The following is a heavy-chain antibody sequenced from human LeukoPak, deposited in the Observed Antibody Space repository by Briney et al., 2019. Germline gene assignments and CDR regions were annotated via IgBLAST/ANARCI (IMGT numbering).Heavy chain of an antibody. CDR2: IKQDGSEK. CDR3: ARADRDWGWELLVDY. CDR1: GFTFSSYW. J-gene: IGHJ4*02. D-gene: IGHD1-26*01. Sequence: GGSLRLSCAASGFTFSSYWMSWVRQVPGKGLEWVANIKQDGSEKYYVDSVKGRFTISRDNAKNSLYLQMNSLRAEDTAMYYCARADRDWGWELLVDYWGQGTLVTVSP. V-gene: IGHV3-7*03.